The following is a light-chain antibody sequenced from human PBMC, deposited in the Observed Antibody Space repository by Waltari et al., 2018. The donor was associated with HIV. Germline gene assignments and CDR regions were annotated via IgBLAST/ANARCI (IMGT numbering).Light chain of an antibody. CDR1: RANVGSSY. J-gene: IGLJ3*02. CDR2: MSD. Sequence: QSVLTQPPSAAGTPGQSVSISCSGSRANVGSSYVYWYQHLPGTTPKVVIYMSDQRPSGVPDRFSGSNSGTSASLAISGLRSEDEAHYYCASWDDNLSGWVFGGGTKLTVL. V-gene: IGLV1-47*01. CDR3: ASWDDNLSGWV.